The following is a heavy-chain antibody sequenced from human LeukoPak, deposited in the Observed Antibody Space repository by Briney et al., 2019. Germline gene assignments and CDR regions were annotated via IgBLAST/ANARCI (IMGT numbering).Heavy chain of an antibody. CDR2: ISSSGSTI. J-gene: IGHJ6*02. Sequence: GGSLRLSCAASGFTFSDYYMSWIRQAPGKGLEWVSYISSSGSTIYYADSVKGRFTISRDDAKNSLYLQMNSLRAEDTAVYYCARGDEQQPLYYGMDVWGQGTTVTVSS. D-gene: IGHD6-13*01. CDR1: GFTFSDYY. V-gene: IGHV3-11*01. CDR3: ARGDEQQPLYYGMDV.